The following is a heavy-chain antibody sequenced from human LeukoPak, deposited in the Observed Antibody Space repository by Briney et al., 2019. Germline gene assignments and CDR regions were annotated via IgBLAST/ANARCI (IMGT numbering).Heavy chain of an antibody. Sequence: ASVKVSCKASGYTFTGYYMHWVRQAPGQGLEWMGWINPNSGGTNYAQKFQGRVTMTRDTSISTAYMELSRLRSDDTAVYYCAREWLRLSSFDYWGQGTLVTVSS. D-gene: IGHD5-12*01. CDR2: INPNSGGT. V-gene: IGHV1-2*02. CDR3: AREWLRLSSFDY. J-gene: IGHJ4*02. CDR1: GYTFTGYY.